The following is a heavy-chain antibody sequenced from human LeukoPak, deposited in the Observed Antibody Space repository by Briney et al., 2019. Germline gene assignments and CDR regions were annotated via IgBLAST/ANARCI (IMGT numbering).Heavy chain of an antibody. Sequence: PGGSLRLSCAASGFTFSTYTIHWVRQAPGKGLEWVAVISNDGHFKYYADSVKGRFTISRDNSKNTLYLQMTGLRAEDTALYFCVYYDSSGYYYGRLRYWGQGAPVTVSS. V-gene: IGHV3-30-3*01. J-gene: IGHJ4*02. CDR2: ISNDGHFK. CDR3: VYYDSSGYYYGRLRY. CDR1: GFTFSTYT. D-gene: IGHD3-22*01.